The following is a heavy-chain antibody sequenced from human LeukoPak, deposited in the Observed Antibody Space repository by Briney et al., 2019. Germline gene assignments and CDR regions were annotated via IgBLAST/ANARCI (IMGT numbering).Heavy chain of an antibody. Sequence: GGSLRLSCAASGFTFSSYGMHWVRQAPGKGLEWVAVIWYDGSNKYYADSVKGRFTLTRENSKNTLYLQMNRLRAEDTAVYYCASTSGWYEPIDYWGQGTLVTVSS. CDR1: GFTFSSYG. V-gene: IGHV3-33*01. CDR3: ASTSGWYEPIDY. J-gene: IGHJ4*02. CDR2: IWYDGSNK. D-gene: IGHD6-19*01.